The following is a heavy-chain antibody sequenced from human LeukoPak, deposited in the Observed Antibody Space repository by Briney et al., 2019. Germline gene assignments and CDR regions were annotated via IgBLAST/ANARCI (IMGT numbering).Heavy chain of an antibody. CDR2: ISSSSSYT. V-gene: IGHV3-11*06. D-gene: IGHD2-15*01. CDR3: ARNILNCSGGSCYSYYFDY. Sequence: GGSLRLSCGASGFTFSDYYMSWIRQAPGKGLEWVSYISSSSSYTNYADSVKGRFTISRDNAKNSLYLQMNSLRAEDTAVYYCARNILNCSGGSCYSYYFDYWGQGTLVTVSS. CDR1: GFTFSDYY. J-gene: IGHJ4*02.